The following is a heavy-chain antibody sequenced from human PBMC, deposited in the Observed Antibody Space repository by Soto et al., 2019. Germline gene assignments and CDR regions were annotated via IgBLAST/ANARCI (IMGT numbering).Heavy chain of an antibody. CDR2: IIPIFGTA. CDR3: ASPVGKSWNHPDYYYYYGMDV. J-gene: IGHJ6*02. V-gene: IGHV1-69*01. D-gene: IGHD1-1*01. Sequence: QVQLVQSGAEVKKPGSSVKVSCKASGGTFSSYAISWVRQAPGQGLEWMGGIIPIFGTANYAQKFQGRVTITADESTSTAYMELSSLRSEDTAVYYCASPVGKSWNHPDYYYYYGMDVWGQGTTVTVSS. CDR1: GGTFSSYA.